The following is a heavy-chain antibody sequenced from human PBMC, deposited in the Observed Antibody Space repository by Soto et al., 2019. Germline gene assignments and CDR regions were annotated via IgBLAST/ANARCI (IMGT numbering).Heavy chain of an antibody. V-gene: IGHV3-11*04. CDR1: GFTFSDYY. Sequence: GGSLRLSCAPFGFTFSDYYMSWIRQAPGKGLEWVSYLSSSGSTIYYADSVKGRFTISRDNAKNSLYLQMNSLRAEDTAVYYCARGPYYYDSSGYGYWGQGTLVTVSS. CDR3: ARGPYYYDSSGYGY. CDR2: LSSSGSTI. J-gene: IGHJ4*02. D-gene: IGHD3-22*01.